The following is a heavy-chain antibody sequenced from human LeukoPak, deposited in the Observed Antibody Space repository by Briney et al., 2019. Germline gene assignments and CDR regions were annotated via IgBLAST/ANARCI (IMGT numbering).Heavy chain of an antibody. V-gene: IGHV1-2*02. CDR1: GYTFTGYY. D-gene: IGHD6-13*01. CDR3: ARVAASGTALDAFDN. CDR2: INPNSGGT. J-gene: IGHJ3*02. Sequence: ASVKVSCKASGYTFTGYYMHWVRQAPGQGLEWMGWINPNSGGTNYAQKFQGRVTMTRDTSISTAYMELSRLRSDDTAVYYCARVAASGTALDAFDNWGQGTMVTVS.